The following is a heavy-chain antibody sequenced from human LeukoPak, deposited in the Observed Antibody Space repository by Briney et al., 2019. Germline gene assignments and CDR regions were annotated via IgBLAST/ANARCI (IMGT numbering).Heavy chain of an antibody. V-gene: IGHV3-66*01. Sequence: GESLRLSCAASGFTVNDNYMNWFRQAPGQGLEWVSIIYSGGNTYYADSVKGRFTISRDNSKNTLYLQMDSLRAEDTAVYYCARGLTCPDLWGQGTLVTVSS. D-gene: IGHD3-16*01. CDR2: IYSGGNT. CDR3: ARGLTCPDL. CDR1: GFTVNDNY. J-gene: IGHJ5*02.